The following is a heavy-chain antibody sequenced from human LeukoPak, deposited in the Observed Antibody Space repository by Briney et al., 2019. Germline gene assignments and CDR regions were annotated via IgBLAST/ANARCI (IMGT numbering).Heavy chain of an antibody. CDR2: IYPGDSTT. CDR3: ARPAFGSGSYYKD. D-gene: IGHD3-10*01. Sequence: GESLKISCKGSGYSFTSYWVGWVRQMPGKGLEWMGIIYPGDSTTRYSPSFQGQVTISADKSISTAYLQWSSLKASDTAMYYCARPAFGSGSYYKDWGQGTLVTVSS. J-gene: IGHJ4*02. V-gene: IGHV5-51*01. CDR1: GYSFTSYW.